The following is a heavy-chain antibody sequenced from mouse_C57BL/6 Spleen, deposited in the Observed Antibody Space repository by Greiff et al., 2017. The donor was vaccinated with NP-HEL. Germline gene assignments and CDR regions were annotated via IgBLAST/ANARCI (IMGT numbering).Heavy chain of an antibody. Sequence: EVNVVESGGDLVKPGGSLKLSCAASGFTFSSYGMSWVRQTPDKRLEWVATISSGGSYTYYPDSVKGRFTISRDNAKNTLYLQMSSLKSEDTAMYYCARQEFLWFDYWGQGTTLTVSS. CDR2: ISSGGSYT. CDR3: ARQEFLWFDY. V-gene: IGHV5-6*01. D-gene: IGHD1-1*01. J-gene: IGHJ2*01. CDR1: GFTFSSYG.